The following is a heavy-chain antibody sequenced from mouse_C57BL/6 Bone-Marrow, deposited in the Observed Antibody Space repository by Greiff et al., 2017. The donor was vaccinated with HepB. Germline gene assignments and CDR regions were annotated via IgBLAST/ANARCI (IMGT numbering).Heavy chain of an antibody. Sequence: DVQLQESGGGLVKPGGSLKLSCAASGFTFSSYTMSWVRQTPEKRLEWVATISGGGGNTYYPDSVKGRFTISRDNAKNTLYLQMSSLRSEDTALYYCARRDYGYDGYFDVWGTGTTVTVSS. CDR3: ARRDYGYDGYFDV. CDR2: ISGGGGNT. V-gene: IGHV5-9*01. D-gene: IGHD2-2*01. J-gene: IGHJ1*03. CDR1: GFTFSSYT.